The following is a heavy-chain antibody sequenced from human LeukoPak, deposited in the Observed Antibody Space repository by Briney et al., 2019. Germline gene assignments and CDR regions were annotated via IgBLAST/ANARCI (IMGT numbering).Heavy chain of an antibody. J-gene: IGHJ4*02. CDR2: VSGSGGTT. CDR1: GFTFDDYA. D-gene: IGHD3-10*01. V-gene: IGHV3-43*02. CDR3: AKEVGGGRSHSVFDC. Sequence: GGSLRLSCAASGFTFDDYAMHWVRQAPGMGLEWVSLVSGSGGTTDYADSVRGRFTISRDNSKNSLYLQMNSLSPEDTAFYYCAKEVGGGRSHSVFDCWGQGTLVTVSS.